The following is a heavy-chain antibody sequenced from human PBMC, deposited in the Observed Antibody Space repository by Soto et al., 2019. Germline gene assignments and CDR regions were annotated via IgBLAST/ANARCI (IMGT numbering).Heavy chain of an antibody. CDR1: GFSLNDYG. V-gene: IGHV3-30*18. Sequence: QVQLVESGGGVVQPGRSLRLSCAASGFSLNDYGIHWVRQPPGKGLEWVAVISYDGRNKYYTDSVRGRFTISRDISKGTLYLQMNSLRPDDTAVYYCAKSNRGAYDTPDFWGQGTLVTVSP. D-gene: IGHD3-22*01. CDR3: AKSNRGAYDTPDF. J-gene: IGHJ4*02. CDR2: ISYDGRNK.